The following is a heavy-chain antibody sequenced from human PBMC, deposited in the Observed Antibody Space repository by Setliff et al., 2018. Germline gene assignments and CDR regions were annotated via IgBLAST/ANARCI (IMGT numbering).Heavy chain of an antibody. D-gene: IGHD6-19*01. CDR2: INTNTGNP. V-gene: IGHV7-4-1*02. Sequence: ASVKVSCKASGGTFSSYAISWVRQAPGQGLEWMGWINTNTGNPTYAQGFTGRFVFSLDTSVSTAYLQISSLKAEDTAVYYCARVGGYSSGFGPDYYYYGMDVGGQGTTVTVSS. J-gene: IGHJ6*02. CDR3: ARVGGYSSGFGPDYYYYGMDV. CDR1: GGTFSSYA.